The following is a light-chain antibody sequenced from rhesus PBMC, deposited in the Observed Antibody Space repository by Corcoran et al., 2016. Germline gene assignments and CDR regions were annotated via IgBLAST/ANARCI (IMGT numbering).Light chain of an antibody. CDR1: SSDVGGYTY. CDR3: CSYTTSSTLV. CDR2: DVS. V-gene: IGLV2S7*01. Sequence: QSAPNQPPSVSGSPGQSVTISCTGTSSDVGGYTYVAWYQQHPGKAPKLMIYDVSKRPSGVSDRFSGSKSGNTASLTISGLQAEDEADYYCCSYTTSSTLVFGSGTKLTVL. J-gene: IGLJ6*01.